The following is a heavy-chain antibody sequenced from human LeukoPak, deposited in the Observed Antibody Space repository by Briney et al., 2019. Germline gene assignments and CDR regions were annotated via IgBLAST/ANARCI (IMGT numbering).Heavy chain of an antibody. J-gene: IGHJ6*02. CDR3: TKDLWLPSNNSLYYHYGMDV. CDR1: GFTYSDSA. D-gene: IGHD5-12*01. Sequence: GGSLRLSCAASGFTYSDSAMSWVRQAPGKGLEWVAGISGRGDKTYYADSVMGRSTISRDNSKNTLRLRMSRLRDEDTAVYYCTKDLWLPSNNSLYYHYGMDVWGQGTTVTVSS. CDR2: ISGRGDKT. V-gene: IGHV3-23*01.